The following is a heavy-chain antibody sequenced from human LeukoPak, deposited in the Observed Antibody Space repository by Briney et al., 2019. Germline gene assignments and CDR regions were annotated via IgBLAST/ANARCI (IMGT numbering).Heavy chain of an antibody. CDR2: IYYSGST. CDR3: ARESVVVPAARDTTIAARPSDI. CDR1: GGSISSSSCY. V-gene: IGHV4-39*07. D-gene: IGHD2-2*01. Sequence: SEILSLTCTVSGGSISSSSCYWGWIRQPPGKGLEWIGSIYYSGSTYYNPSLKSRVTISVDTSKNQFSLKLSSVTAADTAVYYCARESVVVPAARDTTIAARPSDIWGQGTMVTVSS. J-gene: IGHJ3*02.